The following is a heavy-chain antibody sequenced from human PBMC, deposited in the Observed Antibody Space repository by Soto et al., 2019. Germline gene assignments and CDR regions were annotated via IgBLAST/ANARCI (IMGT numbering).Heavy chain of an antibody. D-gene: IGHD6-13*01. V-gene: IGHV4-39*01. CDR3: ARHLTWAAAAPFDY. CDR1: GVSISSSNYY. Sequence: QLQLQESGPGLVKPSETLSLTCTVSGVSISSSNYYWGWIRQSPGKGLEWIASIYYSGNTHYNPSSKSRVTISVDTSKDQFSLKLTSVTAADTAVYYCARHLTWAAAAPFDYWGQGTLVTVSS. CDR2: IYYSGNT. J-gene: IGHJ4*02.